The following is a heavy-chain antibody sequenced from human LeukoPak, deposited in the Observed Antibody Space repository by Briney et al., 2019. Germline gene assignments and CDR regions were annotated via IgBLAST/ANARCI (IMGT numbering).Heavy chain of an antibody. CDR2: INPNSGGT. CDR1: GYTFTGYY. CDR3: ARGGCSSTSCSLYYYYYMDV. Sequence: GASVKVSFKASGYTFTGYYMHWVRQAPGQGLEWMGWINPNSGGTNYAQKFQGRVTMTRDTSISTAYMELSRLRSDDTAVYYCARGGCSSTSCSLYYYYYMDVWGKGTTVTVSS. J-gene: IGHJ6*03. V-gene: IGHV1-2*02. D-gene: IGHD2-2*01.